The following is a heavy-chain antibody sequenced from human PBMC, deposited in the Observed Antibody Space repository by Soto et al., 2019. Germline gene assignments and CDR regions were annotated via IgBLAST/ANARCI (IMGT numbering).Heavy chain of an antibody. CDR2: IYWDDDK. CDR1: GFSLSTSGVG. V-gene: IGHV2-5*02. J-gene: IGHJ6*02. Sequence: QITLKESGPTLVKPTQTLTLTCTFSGFSLSTSGVGVGWIRQPPGKALEWLALIYWDDDKRYSPSLKSRLTITNDTAKNQVVLTMPNMDPVDTATYYCAHRGSVAVAGTVYYYYGMDVWGQGTTVTVSS. D-gene: IGHD6-19*01. CDR3: AHRGSVAVAGTVYYYYGMDV.